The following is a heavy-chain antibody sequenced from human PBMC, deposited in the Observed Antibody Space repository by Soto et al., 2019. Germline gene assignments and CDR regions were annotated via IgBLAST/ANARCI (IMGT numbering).Heavy chain of an antibody. Sequence: QVQLVQSGAEVKKPGAPVKVSCKASGYTDTSYGISWVRQAPGQGLEWMGWISGYNGNTNYAQKFQGRVTMTTDTSTSTAYMELRSLRSDDTAVYHCAKMAARPVYYYGMDVWGQGTTVTVSS. D-gene: IGHD6-6*01. CDR3: AKMAARPVYYYGMDV. CDR2: ISGYNGNT. J-gene: IGHJ6*02. V-gene: IGHV1-18*01. CDR1: GYTDTSYG.